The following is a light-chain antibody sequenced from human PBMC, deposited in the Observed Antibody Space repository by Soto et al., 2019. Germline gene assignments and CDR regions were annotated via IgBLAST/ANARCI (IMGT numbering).Light chain of an antibody. CDR3: AAWDDTLSVWV. J-gene: IGLJ3*02. V-gene: IGLV1-44*01. CDR1: RSNIGRST. CDR2: STN. Sequence: QSVLTQPPSTSGTPGQRVTISCSGSRSNIGRSTVNWYQQLPGTAPKVLVYSTNQRPSGVPDQFSGSKSGTSASLAISGLQSEDEADYYCAAWDDTLSVWVFGGGTKLTVL.